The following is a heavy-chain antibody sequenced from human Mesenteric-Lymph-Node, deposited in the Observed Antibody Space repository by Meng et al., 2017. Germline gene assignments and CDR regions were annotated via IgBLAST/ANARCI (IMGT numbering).Heavy chain of an antibody. CDR1: GGTFISYA. D-gene: IGHD3-10*01. CDR3: ARGSVWYDY. V-gene: IGHV1-69*01. J-gene: IGHJ4*02. CDR2: IIPIFGTA. Sequence: QVALVQYGAGVSMPGTSLSVSCKSSGGTFISYAISWVRQAPGQGLEWMGGIIPIFGTANYAQKFQGRVTITADESASTAYMELSSLRSEDTAVYYCARGSVWYDYWGQGTLVTVSS.